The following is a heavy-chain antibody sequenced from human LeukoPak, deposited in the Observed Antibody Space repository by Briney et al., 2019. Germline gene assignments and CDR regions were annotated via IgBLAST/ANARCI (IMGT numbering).Heavy chain of an antibody. J-gene: IGHJ4*02. CDR3: ARQKGGRWFRELQQPDY. Sequence: PSETLSLICTVSGGSISSSSYYWGWIRQPPGKGLEWIGSIYYSGSTYYNPSLKSRVTISVDTSKNQFSLKLSSVTAADTAVYYCARQKGGRWFRELQQPDYWGQGTLVTVSS. V-gene: IGHV4-39*01. D-gene: IGHD3-10*01. CDR2: IYYSGST. CDR1: GGSISSSSYY.